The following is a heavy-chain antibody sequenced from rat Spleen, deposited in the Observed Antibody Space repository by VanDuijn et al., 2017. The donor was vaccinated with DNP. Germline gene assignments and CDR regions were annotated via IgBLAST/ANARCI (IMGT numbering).Heavy chain of an antibody. J-gene: IGHJ1*01. CDR3: ARGSSSIYLYFDF. Sequence: EVQLVESGGDLVQPGTSLKLSCVASGFTFNNYWMTWIRQVPGKGLEWVATIIYDGSRTYYTDSLKGRFTISRDDAKSSLYLQMHRLKSEDTASYYCARGSSSIYLYFDFWGPGTMVTVSS. V-gene: IGHV5-31*01. CDR2: IIYDGSRT. CDR1: GFTFNNYW. D-gene: IGHD1-2*01.